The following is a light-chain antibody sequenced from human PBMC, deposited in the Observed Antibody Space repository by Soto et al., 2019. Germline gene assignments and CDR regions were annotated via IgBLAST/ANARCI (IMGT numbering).Light chain of an antibody. CDR1: QSVSSTY. J-gene: IGKJ1*01. CDR2: GAS. V-gene: IGKV3-20*01. Sequence: EIVLTQSPGTLSLSPGERATVSCRASQSVSSTYLAWYQQQPGQSPRLLIYGASSRATGIPDRFSGSGSGTDFTLTISRLEPEDFAVYFCQQYGSSPPTFGQGTKMEIK. CDR3: QQYGSSPPT.